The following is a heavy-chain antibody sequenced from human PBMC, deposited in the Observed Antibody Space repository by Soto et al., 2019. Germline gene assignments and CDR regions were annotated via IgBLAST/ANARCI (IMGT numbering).Heavy chain of an antibody. D-gene: IGHD2-2*01. CDR3: ASGLVPAASWLVPID. CDR2: ISSSSSYI. CDR1: GFTFSSYS. J-gene: IGHJ4*02. V-gene: IGHV3-21*01. Sequence: GALRLSCAASGFTFSSYSMNWVRQAPGKGLEWVSSISSSSSYIYYADSVKGRFTISRDNAKNSLYLQMNSLRAEDTAVYYCASGLVPAASWLVPIDRGQGTLVTVSS.